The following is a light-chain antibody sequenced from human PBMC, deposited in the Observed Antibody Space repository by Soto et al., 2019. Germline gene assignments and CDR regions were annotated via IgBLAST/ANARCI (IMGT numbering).Light chain of an antibody. CDR2: AAS. Sequence: TQMTQSPLSLSASVGEKIIITCRASRDGGSDVSWYQQKPGQDPKLVIYAASNLYTGVPSRFSGRRSGTEFTLTIGSLQPEDFASYYCLQDYGDSWTFGQGTKVEIE. J-gene: IGKJ1*01. CDR3: LQDYGDSWT. V-gene: IGKV1-6*01. CDR1: RDGGSD.